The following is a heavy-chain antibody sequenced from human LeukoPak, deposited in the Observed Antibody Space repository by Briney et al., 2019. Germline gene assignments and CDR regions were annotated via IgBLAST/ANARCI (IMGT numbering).Heavy chain of an antibody. CDR3: ARAGYCSSTSCYVVVGSNNWFDP. CDR2: IYYSGST. Sequence: PSQTLSLTCTVSGGSISSGGYYWSWIRQHPGEGLEWIGYIYYSGSTYYNPSLKSRVTISVDTSKNQFSLKLSSVTAADTAVYYCARAGYCSSTSCYVVVGSNNWFDPWGQGTLVTVSS. CDR1: GGSISSGGYY. D-gene: IGHD2-2*01. J-gene: IGHJ5*02. V-gene: IGHV4-31*03.